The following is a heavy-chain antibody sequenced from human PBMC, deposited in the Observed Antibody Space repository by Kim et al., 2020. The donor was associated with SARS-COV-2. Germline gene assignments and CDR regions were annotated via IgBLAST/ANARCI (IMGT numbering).Heavy chain of an antibody. V-gene: IGHV1-46*01. CDR2: INPSGGST. D-gene: IGHD3-3*01. CDR1: GYTFTSYY. J-gene: IGHJ6*02. Sequence: ASVKVSCKASGYTFTSYYMHWVRQAPGQGLEWMGIINPSGGSTSYAQKFQGRVTMTRDTSTSTVYMELSSLRSEDTAVYYCASSFQSITIFGVVTTYGMDVWGQGTTVTVSS. CDR3: ASSFQSITIFGVVTTYGMDV.